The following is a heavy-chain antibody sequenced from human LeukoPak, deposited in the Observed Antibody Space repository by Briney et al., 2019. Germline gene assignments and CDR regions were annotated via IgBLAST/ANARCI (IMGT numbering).Heavy chain of an antibody. J-gene: IGHJ4*02. CDR1: GDSIRNNNYY. Sequence: PSETLSLTCTVSGDSIRNNNYYWGWIRQPPGKGLEWIASIHYSRRPYYNPSLKSRVTISVDTSKNQFSLRLSSATATDTAVYYCARAHTRASIAALDSWGQGTLVTASS. CDR3: ARAHTRASIAALDS. D-gene: IGHD6-6*01. V-gene: IGHV4-39*01. CDR2: IHYSRRP.